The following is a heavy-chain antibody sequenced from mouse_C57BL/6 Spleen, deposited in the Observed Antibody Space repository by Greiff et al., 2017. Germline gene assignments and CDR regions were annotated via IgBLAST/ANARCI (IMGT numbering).Heavy chain of an antibody. CDR2: FYPGDGDT. CDR1: GYAFSSYW. J-gene: IGHJ2*01. CDR3: ARYYGVGNGSEVSGFDY. V-gene: IGHV1-80*01. D-gene: IGHD1-1*01. Sequence: QVQLKESGAELVKPGASVKISCKASGYAFSSYWMNWVKQRPGKGLEWIGQFYPGDGDTNYNGKFKGKATLTADKSSSTAYMQLSCLTSEDSAVDDCARYYGVGNGSEVSGFDYWGQGTTLTVSS.